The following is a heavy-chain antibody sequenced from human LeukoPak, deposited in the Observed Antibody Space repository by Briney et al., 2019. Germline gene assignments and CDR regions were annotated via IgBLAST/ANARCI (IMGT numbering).Heavy chain of an antibody. J-gene: IGHJ6*03. CDR2: ISSSSSYI. Sequence: GGSLRLSCAASGFTFSSYSMNWVRQAPGKGLGWVSSISSSSSYICYAASVKGRFTISRDNAKNSMYLQMISLRAKDTAVYYCARDCTKGACYTSYYYYYMDVWGKGTTVTVSS. D-gene: IGHD2-8*01. V-gene: IGHV3-21*01. CDR3: ARDCTKGACYTSYYYYYMDV. CDR1: GFTFSSYS.